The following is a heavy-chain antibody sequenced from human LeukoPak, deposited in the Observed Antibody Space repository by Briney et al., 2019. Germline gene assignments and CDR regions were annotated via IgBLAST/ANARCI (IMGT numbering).Heavy chain of an antibody. CDR2: IYYSGST. Sequence: SETLSLTCTVSGGSISSSSYYWGWIRQPPGKELEWIGSIYYSGSTYYNPSLKSRVTISVDTSKNQFSLKLSSVTAADTAVYYCARPKGIAASNWFDPWGQGTLVTVSS. V-gene: IGHV4-39*01. D-gene: IGHD6-13*01. CDR1: GGSISSSSYY. J-gene: IGHJ5*02. CDR3: ARPKGIAASNWFDP.